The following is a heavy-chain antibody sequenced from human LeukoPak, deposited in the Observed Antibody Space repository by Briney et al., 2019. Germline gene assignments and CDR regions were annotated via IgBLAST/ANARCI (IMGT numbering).Heavy chain of an antibody. Sequence: SETLSLTCTVSGGSISSYYWSWIRQPPGKGLEWIGEINHSGSTNYNPSLKSRVTISVDTSKNQFSLKLSSVTAADTAVYYCARVQWLVCRGFDYWGQGTLVTVSS. CDR1: GGSISSYY. V-gene: IGHV4-34*01. CDR3: ARVQWLVCRGFDY. CDR2: INHSGST. D-gene: IGHD6-19*01. J-gene: IGHJ4*02.